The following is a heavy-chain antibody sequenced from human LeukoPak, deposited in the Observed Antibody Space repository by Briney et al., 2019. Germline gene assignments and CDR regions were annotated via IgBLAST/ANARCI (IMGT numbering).Heavy chain of an antibody. CDR3: AKGYCSGGSCYRFYGMDV. V-gene: IGHV3-23*01. J-gene: IGHJ6*02. D-gene: IGHD2-15*01. Sequence: PGGSLRLSCAASGFTFSSYAMSWVRQAPGKGLEWVSAISGSGGSTYYADSVKGRFTISRDNSKNTLYLQMNSLRAEDTAVYYCAKGYCSGGSCYRFYGMDVWGQGTTVTVSS. CDR1: GFTFSSYA. CDR2: ISGSGGST.